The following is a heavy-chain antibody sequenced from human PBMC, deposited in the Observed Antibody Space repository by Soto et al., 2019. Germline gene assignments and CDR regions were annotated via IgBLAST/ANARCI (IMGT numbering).Heavy chain of an antibody. Sequence: SERLPSTCTLSVGSIRTYYRSWIRQPPVKGLEWIGYIYYSGSTNYNPSLKSGVTISVDTCKKHFSLKLSSVTAADTAVYYCPIVVYYDRYRRNCFYVWAQGTLVILSA. CDR1: VGSIRTYY. CDR2: IYYSGST. V-gene: IGHV4-59*01. J-gene: IGHJ1*01. CDR3: PIVVYYDRYRRNCFYV. D-gene: IGHD3-22*01.